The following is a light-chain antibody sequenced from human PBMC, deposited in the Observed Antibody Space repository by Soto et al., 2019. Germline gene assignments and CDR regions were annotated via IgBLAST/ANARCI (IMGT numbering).Light chain of an antibody. V-gene: IGKV1-39*01. Sequence: DIQMTQSPSSLSASVGDRVTITCRESQTISTYLNWYQQNPGKAPKLLIYAASNLQNGVPSRFSGSGSGTDFTLTISSLQHEDFSTYYCQKSSSIAYTFGQGTKLEIK. J-gene: IGKJ2*01. CDR2: AAS. CDR1: QTISTY. CDR3: QKSSSIAYT.